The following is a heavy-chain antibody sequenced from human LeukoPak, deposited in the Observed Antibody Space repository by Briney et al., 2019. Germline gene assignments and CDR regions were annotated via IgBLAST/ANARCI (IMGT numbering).Heavy chain of an antibody. V-gene: IGHV3-23*01. J-gene: IGHJ4*02. CDR3: AKWGFSDRSGANFHS. Sequence: GGSLRLSCEASGFTFSNYAMSWVRQAPGKGLEWVSTVTASARRTYYADSVQGRFTISRDNSDNTLFLQVNSLRADDTAVYHCAKWGFSDRSGANFHSWGQGTLVTVSS. CDR1: GFTFSNYA. CDR2: VTASARRT. D-gene: IGHD3-22*01.